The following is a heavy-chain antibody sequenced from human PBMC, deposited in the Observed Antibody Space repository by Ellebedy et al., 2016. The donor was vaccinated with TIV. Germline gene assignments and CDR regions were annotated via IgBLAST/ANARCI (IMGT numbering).Heavy chain of an antibody. D-gene: IGHD6-19*01. CDR3: AREPSGVGWYDSSWFDP. CDR2: ISAYNGNT. Sequence: AASVKVSCKASGYTFTSYGISWVRQAPGQGLEWIGWISAYNGNTNYAQKFQGRVTITADKSTSTAYMELSSLRSEDTAVYYCAREPSGVGWYDSSWFDPWGQGTLVTVSS. CDR1: GYTFTSYG. J-gene: IGHJ5*02. V-gene: IGHV1-18*01.